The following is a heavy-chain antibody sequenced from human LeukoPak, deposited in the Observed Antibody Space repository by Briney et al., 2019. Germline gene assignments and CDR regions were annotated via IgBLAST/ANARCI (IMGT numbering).Heavy chain of an antibody. CDR3: ARNLIPEQLVLNF. CDR2: IYYTGST. J-gene: IGHJ4*02. V-gene: IGHV4-59*01. CDR1: GDSISNYY. D-gene: IGHD6-13*01. Sequence: PSETLSLTCTVSGDSISNYYWNWIRQPPGKGLEWIGYIYYTGSTNYNPSLKSRVTMSVDTSENQFTLNLKSVTPEDTAVYYCARNLIPEQLVLNFWGQGTLVTVSS.